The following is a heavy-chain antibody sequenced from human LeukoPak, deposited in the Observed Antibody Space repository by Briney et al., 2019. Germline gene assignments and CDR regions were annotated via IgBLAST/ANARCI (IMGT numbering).Heavy chain of an antibody. V-gene: IGHV3-11*01. CDR2: ISRSGNTI. CDR1: GFTHSDYY. Sequence: MTGGSLRLSCAASGFTHSDYYTSWIRQAPGKGLEWLTYISRSGNTIYYTDSVKGRFTISRDNAKNSRYLQMNSLRAEDTAVYYCARGMKVRNYYYYYYYMDVWGKGTTVTVSS. D-gene: IGHD2-2*01. J-gene: IGHJ6*03. CDR3: ARGMKVRNYYYYYYYMDV.